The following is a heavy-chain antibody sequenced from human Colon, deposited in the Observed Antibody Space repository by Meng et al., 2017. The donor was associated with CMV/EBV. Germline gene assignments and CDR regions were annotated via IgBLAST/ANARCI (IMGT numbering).Heavy chain of an antibody. CDR2: IKSKSDGATT. CDR3: AKDVLATDYFDY. J-gene: IGHJ4*02. D-gene: IGHD1-26*01. Sequence: GESLKISCAASEFTFSNAWMTWVRQAPGKGLEWVGRIKSKSDGATTEYAAPVKGRFAISRDDSKNTLYVQMNSLRAEGTAVYYCAKDVLATDYFDYWGQGTLVTVSS. CDR1: EFTFSNAW. V-gene: IGHV3-15*01.